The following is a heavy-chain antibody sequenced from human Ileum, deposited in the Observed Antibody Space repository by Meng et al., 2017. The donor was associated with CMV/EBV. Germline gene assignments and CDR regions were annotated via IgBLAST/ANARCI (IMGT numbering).Heavy chain of an antibody. CDR3: AIARVGQSLVLS. V-gene: IGHV4-34*01. D-gene: IGHD6-19*01. J-gene: IGHJ5*02. CDR2: INPIGRT. Sequence: RTLSGVSFICFTLTSLPPPPRERLWWIGEINPIGRTHYTPSLKSRVTISVDTSKSQFSLKLTSVTAADTAPYYCAIARVGQSLVLSWGQGTLVTVSS. CDR1: GVSFICFT.